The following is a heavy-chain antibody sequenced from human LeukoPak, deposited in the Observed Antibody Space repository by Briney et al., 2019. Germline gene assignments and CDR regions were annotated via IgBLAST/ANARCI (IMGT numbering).Heavy chain of an antibody. V-gene: IGHV4-4*07. J-gene: IGHJ3*02. CDR3: AGVGSGRYCSSTSCYTDLAAFDI. CDR1: GGSISSYY. D-gene: IGHD2-2*02. CDR2: IYTSGST. Sequence: ASETLSLTCTVSGGSISSYYWSWIRQPAGRGLEWIGRIYTSGSTNYNPSLKSRVTMSVDTSKNQFSLKLSSVTAADTAVYYCAGVGSGRYCSSTSCYTDLAAFDIWGQGTMVTVSS.